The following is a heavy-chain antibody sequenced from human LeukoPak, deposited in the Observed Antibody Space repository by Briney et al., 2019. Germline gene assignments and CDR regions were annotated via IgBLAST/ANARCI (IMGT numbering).Heavy chain of an antibody. CDR3: ARAQRGYYDSSGYSSDY. CDR1: GFTFSSYA. Sequence: PGGSLRLSCAASGFTFSSYAMHWVRPAPGKGLEWVAVISYDGSNKYYADSVKGRFTISRDNSKNTLYLQMNSLRAEDTAVYYCARAQRGYYDSSGYSSDYWGQGTLVTVSS. D-gene: IGHD3-22*01. V-gene: IGHV3-30-3*01. J-gene: IGHJ4*02. CDR2: ISYDGSNK.